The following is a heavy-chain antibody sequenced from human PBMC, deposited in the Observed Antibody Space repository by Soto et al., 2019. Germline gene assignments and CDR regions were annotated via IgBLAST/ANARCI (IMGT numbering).Heavy chain of an antibody. CDR3: AKGGAPGDYVWSFDY. V-gene: IGHV3-23*01. CDR1: GFTFSSYA. Sequence: EVQLLESGGGLVQPGGSLRLSCAASGFTFSSYAMSWVRQAPGKGLEWVSAISGSGGSTYYADSVKGRFTISRDNSKNTLYLQMNSRRAEDTAVYYCAKGGAPGDYVWSFDYWGQGTLVTVSS. CDR2: ISGSGGST. J-gene: IGHJ4*02. D-gene: IGHD4-17*01.